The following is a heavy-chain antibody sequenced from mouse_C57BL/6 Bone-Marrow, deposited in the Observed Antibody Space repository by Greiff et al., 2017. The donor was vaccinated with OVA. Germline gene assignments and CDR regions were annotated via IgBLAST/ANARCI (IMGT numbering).Heavy chain of an antibody. CDR3: TRVFITTVVAGFDY. D-gene: IGHD1-1*01. CDR2: IYPGNSDT. CDR1: GYTFTSYW. Sequence: EVQLQQSGTVLARPGASVKMSCKTSGYTFTSYWMHWVKQRPGQGLEWIGAIYPGNSDTSYNQKFKGKAKLTAVTSASTAYMELSSLTNEDSAVYYCTRVFITTVVAGFDYWGQGTTLTVSS. J-gene: IGHJ2*01. V-gene: IGHV1-5*01.